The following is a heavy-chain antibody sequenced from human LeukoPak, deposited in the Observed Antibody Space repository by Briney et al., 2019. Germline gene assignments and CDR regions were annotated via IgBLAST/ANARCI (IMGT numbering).Heavy chain of an antibody. CDR2: IKQDGSEK. D-gene: IGHD1-26*01. Sequence: GGSLRLSCAASGFTFSSYWMSWVRQAPGKGLEWVANIKQDGSEKYYVDSVKGRFTISRDNSKNTLYLQMGSLRAEDMAVYYCARGGSGSYLGVNAFDIWGQGTMVTVSS. CDR3: ARGGSGSYLGVNAFDI. CDR1: GFTFSSYW. V-gene: IGHV3-7*04. J-gene: IGHJ3*02.